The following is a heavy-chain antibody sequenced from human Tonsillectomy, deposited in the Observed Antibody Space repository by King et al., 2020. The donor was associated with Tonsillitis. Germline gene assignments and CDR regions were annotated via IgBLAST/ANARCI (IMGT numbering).Heavy chain of an antibody. CDR2: IWYKGSYK. J-gene: IGHJ4*02. V-gene: IGHV3-33*08. Sequence: VQLVESGGVVVQPGRSLRLSRAAPGFTFSSYCMHWVRQAPGKGLEWVAVIWYKGSYKYYADSVQGRFTVSRDNSKNTLYLQMNSLRAEDTAVYYCARDGRSYYYFDYWGQGTLVTVSS. CDR1: GFTFSSYC. D-gene: IGHD1-26*01. CDR3: ARDGRSYYYFDY.